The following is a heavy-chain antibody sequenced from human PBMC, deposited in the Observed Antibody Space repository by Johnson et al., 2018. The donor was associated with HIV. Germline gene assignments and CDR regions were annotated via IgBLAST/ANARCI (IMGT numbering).Heavy chain of an antibody. V-gene: IGHV3-7*03. CDR1: GFTFSSYW. Sequence: EVQLVESGGGVVQPGGSLRLSCAASGFTFSSYWMAWVRQAPGKGLEWVANINQDGSEKYFVDSVKGRFTISRDNAKNSLYLQMNTLRAEDTAVYYCARLIAVVIDGFDIWGQGTMVTVSA. CDR2: INQDGSEK. D-gene: IGHD3-22*01. CDR3: ARLIAVVIDGFDI. J-gene: IGHJ3*02.